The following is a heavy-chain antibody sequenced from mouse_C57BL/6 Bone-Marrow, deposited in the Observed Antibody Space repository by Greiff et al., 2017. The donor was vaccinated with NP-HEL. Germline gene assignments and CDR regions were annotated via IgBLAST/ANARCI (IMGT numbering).Heavy chain of an antibody. Sequence: QVQLQQPGAELVMPGASVKLSCKASGYTFTSYWMHWVKQRPGQGLEWIGEIDPSDSYTNYNQKFKGKSTLTVDKSSSTAYMQLSSLTSEDSAVDYCARDGSSPAWFAYWGQGTLVTVSA. V-gene: IGHV1-69*01. D-gene: IGHD1-1*01. CDR1: GYTFTSYW. J-gene: IGHJ3*01. CDR2: IDPSDSYT. CDR3: ARDGSSPAWFAY.